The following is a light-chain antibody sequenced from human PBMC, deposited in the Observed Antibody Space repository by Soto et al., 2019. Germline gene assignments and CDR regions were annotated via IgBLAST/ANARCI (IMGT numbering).Light chain of an antibody. CDR1: QSVSSSY. CDR2: GAS. Sequence: ENVLTQSPGTLSLSPGERATLSCRASQSVSSSYLAWYQQKPGQAPRPLIYGASSRATGIPDRFSGSGSGTDFTLTISRLEPEDFAVYYCQQYGSSPPRTFGQGTKVDI. CDR3: QQYGSSPPRT. V-gene: IGKV3-20*01. J-gene: IGKJ1*01.